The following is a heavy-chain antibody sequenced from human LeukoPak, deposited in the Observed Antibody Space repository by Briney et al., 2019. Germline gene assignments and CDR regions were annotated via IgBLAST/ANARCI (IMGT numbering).Heavy chain of an antibody. CDR1: GFNFSTYC. CDR3: ARAFDSSGYYFGTFYYLDY. D-gene: IGHD3-22*01. CDR2: IKEDGSEK. J-gene: IGHJ4*02. Sequence: LSGGSLRLSCAASGFNFSTYCLSWVRQAPGKGLEWVANIKEDGSEKFYVESVRGRFTISRDNAKHSLYLQINSLRAEDTAVYYCARAFDSSGYYFGTFYYLDYWGQGTLVTVSS. V-gene: IGHV3-7*01.